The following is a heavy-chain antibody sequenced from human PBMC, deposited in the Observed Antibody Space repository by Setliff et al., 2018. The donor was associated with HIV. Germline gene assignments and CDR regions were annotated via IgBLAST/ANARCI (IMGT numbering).Heavy chain of an antibody. Sequence: ASVKVSCKASGYTFTGYYMHWVRQAPGQGLEWMGWINPNSGGTNYAQKFQGRVTMTRDTSITTAYMELSSLRSDDTAVYYCARGPLPGGWYVYFDYWGQGTLVTVSS. CDR2: INPNSGGT. J-gene: IGHJ4*02. D-gene: IGHD6-19*01. V-gene: IGHV1-2*02. CDR1: GYTFTGYY. CDR3: ARGPLPGGWYVYFDY.